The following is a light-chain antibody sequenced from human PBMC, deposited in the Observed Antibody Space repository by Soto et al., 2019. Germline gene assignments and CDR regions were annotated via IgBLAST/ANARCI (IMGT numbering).Light chain of an antibody. CDR3: QQYNNWPQLT. J-gene: IGKJ4*01. V-gene: IGKV3-15*01. CDR2: DAS. Sequence: IVMTHSPSTLSGSRWDRATLSSTASQSVNTNLAWYQQKPGQAPRLLISDASTRATGIPARVSGSGSGTEFTLTISSLQSEDFAVYYCQQYNNWPQLTFGGGTKVDNK. CDR1: QSVNTN.